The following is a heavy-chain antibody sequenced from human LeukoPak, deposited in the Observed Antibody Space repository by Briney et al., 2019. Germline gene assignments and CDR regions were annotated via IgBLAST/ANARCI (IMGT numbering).Heavy chain of an antibody. D-gene: IGHD3-9*01. Sequence: SVKVSCKASGGSFSSYAISWVRQAPGQGLEWMGRIIPIFGTANYAQKFQGRVTITTDESTSTAYMELSSLRSEDTAVYYCAGDYDILTGYYHDAFDIWGQGTMVTVSS. CDR3: AGDYDILTGYYHDAFDI. CDR1: GGSFSSYA. J-gene: IGHJ3*02. CDR2: IIPIFGTA. V-gene: IGHV1-69*05.